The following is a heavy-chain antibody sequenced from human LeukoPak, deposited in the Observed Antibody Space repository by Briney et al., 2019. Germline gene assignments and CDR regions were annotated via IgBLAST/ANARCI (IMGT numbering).Heavy chain of an antibody. J-gene: IGHJ3*02. CDR2: IDPSGVNT. CDR1: GYTLTSYY. D-gene: IGHD1-14*01. CDR3: ATPNNIDAFDI. V-gene: IGHV1-46*01. Sequence: GASVKVSCKASGYTLTSYYMHWVRQAPGQGLEWMGIIDPSGVNTNYAQKFQGRVTMTRDMSTSTVYMELSGLRSEDTAVYFCATPNNIDAFDIWGQGTMVTVSS.